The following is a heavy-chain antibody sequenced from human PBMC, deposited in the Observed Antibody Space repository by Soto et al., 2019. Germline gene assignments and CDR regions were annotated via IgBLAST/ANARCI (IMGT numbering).Heavy chain of an antibody. CDR1: GGSISSYY. Sequence: QVQLQESGPGLVKPSETLSLTCTVSGGSISSYYWSWIRQPPGKGLEWIGYIYYSGSTNYNPSLKSRVTISVDTSKNQLSLKLSSVTAADTAVYYCARSARYCSGGSCYSTGMDVWGQGTTVTVSS. CDR3: ARSARYCSGGSCYSTGMDV. V-gene: IGHV4-59*01. D-gene: IGHD2-15*01. CDR2: IYYSGST. J-gene: IGHJ6*02.